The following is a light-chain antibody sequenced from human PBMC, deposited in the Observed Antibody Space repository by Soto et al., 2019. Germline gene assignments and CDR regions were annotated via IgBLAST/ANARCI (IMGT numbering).Light chain of an antibody. J-gene: IGLJ3*02. CDR1: SSDVGGYNY. CDR3: SSYTSTSTWL. V-gene: IGLV2-14*01. CDR2: EVS. Sequence: HSVLTQPASVSGSPGQSITISCTGTSSDVGGYNYVSWYQQHPGKAPKLMIYEVSNRPSGVSNRFSGSKSGNTASLTISGLQAEDEADYYCSSYTSTSTWLFGGGTKLTVL.